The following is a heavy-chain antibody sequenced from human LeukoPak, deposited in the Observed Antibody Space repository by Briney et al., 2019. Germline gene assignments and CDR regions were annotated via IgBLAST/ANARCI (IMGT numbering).Heavy chain of an antibody. D-gene: IGHD2-2*01. CDR1: GFTVSSNY. CDR3: TTAPYPDY. Sequence: GGSLRLSCAASGFTVSSNYMSWVRQAPGKGLEWVARIKSRANAETRDYAASVIGRFFISRDDSKNVVYLQMNSLKSEDSALYYCTTAPYPDYWGQGTLVTVSS. CDR2: IKSRANAETR. V-gene: IGHV3-15*05. J-gene: IGHJ4*02.